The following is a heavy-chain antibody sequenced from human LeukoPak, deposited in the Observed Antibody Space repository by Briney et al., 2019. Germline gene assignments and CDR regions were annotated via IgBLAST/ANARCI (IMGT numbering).Heavy chain of an antibody. CDR1: GFTLSSYA. Sequence: GGSLRLSCAPSGFTLSSYAVSWVRQAPAKGLEWVSAISGTVGNTYYAASVKGRFTNSSNNSKNALYVQVDSLSAGDAAGYYCAGHPLGYWYFDRWGRGTPVAVSS. J-gene: IGHJ2*01. CDR3: AGHPLGYWYFDR. CDR2: ISGTVGNT. D-gene: IGHD3-16*02. V-gene: IGHV3-23*01.